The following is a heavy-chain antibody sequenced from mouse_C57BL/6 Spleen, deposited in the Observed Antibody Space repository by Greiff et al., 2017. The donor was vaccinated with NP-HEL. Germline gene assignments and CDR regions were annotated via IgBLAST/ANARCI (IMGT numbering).Heavy chain of an antibody. J-gene: IGHJ2*01. CDR3: ASDYYGSSLFDY. Sequence: EVQLQQSGPELVKPGASVKMSCKASGYTFTDYNMHWVKQSHGKSLEWIGYINPNNGGTSYNQKFKGKATLTVNKSSSTAYMELRSLTSEDSAVYYCASDYYGSSLFDYWGQGTTLTVSS. CDR1: GYTFTDYN. D-gene: IGHD1-1*01. CDR2: INPNNGGT. V-gene: IGHV1-22*01.